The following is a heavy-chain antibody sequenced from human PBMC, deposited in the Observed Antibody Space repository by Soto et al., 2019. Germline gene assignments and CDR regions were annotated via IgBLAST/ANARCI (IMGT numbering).Heavy chain of an antibody. CDR2: ISAYNGNT. V-gene: IGHV1-18*01. Sequence: QVPLVQSGAEVKKPGASVKVSCKASGYTFTSYGISWVRQAPGQGLEWMGWISAYNGNTNYASKLQGRVTMTTDTSTSSAYMELASLTSDDSALAYCSRDGGGMEWLSWAWGQGTLVTVFS. CDR1: GYTFTSYG. D-gene: IGHD3-3*01. J-gene: IGHJ4*02. CDR3: SRDGGGMEWLSWA.